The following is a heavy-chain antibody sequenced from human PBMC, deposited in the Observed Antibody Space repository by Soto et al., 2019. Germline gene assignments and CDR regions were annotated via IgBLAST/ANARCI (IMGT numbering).Heavy chain of an antibody. CDR3: ARVVVTDLVYWFDP. Sequence: SVTLSLTCAVSGGSISSGGYSWSWIRQPPGKGLEWIGYIYYSGSTNYNPSLKSRVTISVDTSKNQFSLKLSSVTAADTAVYYCARVVVTDLVYWFDPWGQGTXVTVSS. CDR1: GGSISSGGYS. V-gene: IGHV4-61*08. J-gene: IGHJ5*02. D-gene: IGHD2-21*02. CDR2: IYYSGST.